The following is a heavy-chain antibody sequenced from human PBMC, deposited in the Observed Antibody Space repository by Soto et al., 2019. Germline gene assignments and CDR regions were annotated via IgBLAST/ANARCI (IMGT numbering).Heavy chain of an antibody. J-gene: IGHJ4*02. Sequence: QVQLQESGPGLVKPSQTLSLTCTVSGGSISNPDYYWNWIRQPPGKGLEWIGFIFFNGDTSYNPSLKSRLNISVDTSKNHFSLSLRSVTASDTAVYFCAREGRLQSLDYWGQGTVVTVSS. CDR3: AREGRLQSLDY. CDR2: IFFNGDT. V-gene: IGHV4-30-4*01. CDR1: GGSISNPDYY. D-gene: IGHD4-4*01.